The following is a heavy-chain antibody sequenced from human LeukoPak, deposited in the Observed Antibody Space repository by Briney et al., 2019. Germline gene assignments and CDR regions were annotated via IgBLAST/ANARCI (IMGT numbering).Heavy chain of an antibody. Sequence: SETLSLTCAVYGGSFSGYYWSWIRQPPGKGLEWIGYIYYSGSTTYNPSLKSRVTISVDTSKNQFSLKLSSVTAADTAVYYCARGAAPDYWGQGTLVTVSS. V-gene: IGHV4-59*01. D-gene: IGHD3-16*01. J-gene: IGHJ4*02. CDR2: IYYSGST. CDR3: ARGAAPDY. CDR1: GGSFSGYY.